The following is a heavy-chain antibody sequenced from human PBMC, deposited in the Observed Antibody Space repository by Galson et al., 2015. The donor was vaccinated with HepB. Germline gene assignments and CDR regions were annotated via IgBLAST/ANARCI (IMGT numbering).Heavy chain of an antibody. V-gene: IGHV3-48*01. CDR3: ARDVPILRGAFDI. CDR2: IDSTSRAI. CDR1: GFPYSTSN. Sequence: SLRLSCAASGFPYSTSNMVWFRQAAGKGLEWLSYIDSTSRAIYYADSVKGRFTVSRDNGQNSLSLQMNSLRVGDTAVYYCARDVPILRGAFDIWGQGTIVSVSA. D-gene: IGHD2-21*01. J-gene: IGHJ3*02.